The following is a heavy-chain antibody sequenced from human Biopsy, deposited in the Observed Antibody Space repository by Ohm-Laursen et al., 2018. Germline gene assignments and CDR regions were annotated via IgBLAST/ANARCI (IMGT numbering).Heavy chain of an antibody. CDR2: IWYDGSRQ. Sequence: SLRLSCSASGFMFSSYWMNWVRQAPGKGLEWVAVIWYDGSRQYYADSVKGRFTISRDNSKNTLYLQMNSLRAEDTAVYYCARDGAAGYGLDVWGQGTTVFVSS. D-gene: IGHD6-25*01. CDR3: ARDGAAGYGLDV. V-gene: IGHV3-33*08. CDR1: GFMFSSYW. J-gene: IGHJ6*02.